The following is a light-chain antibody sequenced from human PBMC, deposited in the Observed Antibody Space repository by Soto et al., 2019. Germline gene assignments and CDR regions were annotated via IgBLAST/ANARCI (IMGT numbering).Light chain of an antibody. J-gene: IGKJ1*01. Sequence: EVVLTQSPATLSVSPGERAALSCRGSQSVYSNLAWYQQKPGQAPRLLIYGTSTRATGIPARFSGSGTGTEFTLTISSLQSEDFAVYYCQQYNYWPPWTFGQGTKVEIK. CDR1: QSVYSN. V-gene: IGKV3-15*01. CDR2: GTS. CDR3: QQYNYWPPWT.